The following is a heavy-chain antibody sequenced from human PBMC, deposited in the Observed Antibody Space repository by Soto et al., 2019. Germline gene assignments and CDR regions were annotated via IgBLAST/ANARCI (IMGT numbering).Heavy chain of an antibody. CDR1: GYTFTTYT. D-gene: IGHD6-19*01. J-gene: IGHJ4*02. V-gene: IGHV1-3*01. Sequence: ASVKVSCKASGYTFTTYTGHWVRQAPGQWLEWMGWINAGNGNTKYSQKFQGRVTITRDTSASTAYMELSSLRSEDTAVYYCGREGIAVAGGAFDHWGQGTLVTVSS. CDR3: GREGIAVAGGAFDH. CDR2: INAGNGNT.